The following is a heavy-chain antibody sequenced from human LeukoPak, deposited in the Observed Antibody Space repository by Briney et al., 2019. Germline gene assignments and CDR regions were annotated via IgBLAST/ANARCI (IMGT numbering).Heavy chain of an antibody. J-gene: IGHJ6*04. CDR2: IKQDGSQE. CDR1: GFTFSNYW. CDR3: AELGITMIGGV. D-gene: IGHD3-10*02. V-gene: IGHV3-7*01. Sequence: TGGSLRLSCAASGFTFSNYWMSWVRQAPGKGLEWVANIKQDGSQEYYVGSVKGRFTISRDNAKNSLYLQMNSLRAEDTAVYYCAELGITMIGGVWGKGTTVTISS.